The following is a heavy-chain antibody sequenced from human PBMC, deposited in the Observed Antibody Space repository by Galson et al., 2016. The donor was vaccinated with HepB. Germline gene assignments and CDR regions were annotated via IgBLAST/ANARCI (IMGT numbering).Heavy chain of an antibody. D-gene: IGHD6-13*01. CDR1: GFTFSSYA. CDR3: AKSINIRWYSQDVLTYAMDV. J-gene: IGHJ6*03. CDR2: ISGSGGST. V-gene: IGHV3-23*01. Sequence: SLRLSCAASGFTFSSYAMTWVRQAPGKGLEWVSAISGSGGSTYYADSVKGRFTISRDNSKNSLYLQMSSLRAEDTAVYYCAKSINIRWYSQDVLTYAMDVWGKGTTVTVSS.